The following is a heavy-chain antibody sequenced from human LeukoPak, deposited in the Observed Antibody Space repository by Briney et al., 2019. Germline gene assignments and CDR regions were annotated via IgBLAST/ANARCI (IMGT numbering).Heavy chain of an antibody. CDR1: GGSISSYY. V-gene: IGHV4-59*01. J-gene: IGHJ4*02. CDR2: IYYSGST. D-gene: IGHD3-3*01. CDR3: ARAWGGSGYPYDY. Sequence: SETLSLTCTVSGGSISSYYWSWLRQPPGKGLEWIGYIYYSGSTNYNPSLKSRVTLSVDTAKNQFSLKLSSVTAADTAVYYCARAWGGSGYPYDYWGQGTLVTVSS.